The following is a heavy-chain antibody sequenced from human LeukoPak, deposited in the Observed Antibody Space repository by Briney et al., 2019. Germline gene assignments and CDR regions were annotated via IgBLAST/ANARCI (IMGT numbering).Heavy chain of an antibody. D-gene: IGHD6-13*01. CDR1: GYTFTGYY. V-gene: IGHV1-2*02. J-gene: IGHJ5*02. CDR3: ARGRLRQPEDWFDP. Sequence: ASVKVSCKASGYTFTGYYMHWVRQAPGQGLEWMGWINPNSGGTSYAQKFQGRVTMTRDTSISTAYMELSRLRSDDTAVYYCARGRLRQPEDWFDPWGQGTLVTVSS. CDR2: INPNSGGT.